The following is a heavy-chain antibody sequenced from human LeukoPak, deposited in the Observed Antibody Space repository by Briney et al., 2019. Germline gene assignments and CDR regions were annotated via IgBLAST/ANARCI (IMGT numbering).Heavy chain of an antibody. Sequence: GGSLRLSCAASGSTFSSYAMHWVRQAPGKGLEWVAVISYDGSNKYYADSVKGRFTISRDNSKNTLYLQMNSLRAEDTAVYYCARDRRVGATTTFFDYWGQGTLVTVSS. CDR2: ISYDGSNK. D-gene: IGHD1-26*01. CDR3: ARDRRVGATTTFFDY. CDR1: GSTFSSYA. J-gene: IGHJ4*02. V-gene: IGHV3-30-3*01.